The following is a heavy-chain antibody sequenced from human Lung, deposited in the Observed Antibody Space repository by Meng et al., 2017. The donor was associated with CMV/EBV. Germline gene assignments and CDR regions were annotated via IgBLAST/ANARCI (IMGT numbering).Heavy chain of an antibody. CDR3: ARIASSGSYYPFDY. CDR2: INPNSGGT. CDR1: EYTFTGYY. D-gene: IGHD1-26*01. J-gene: IGHJ4*02. Sequence: KASEYTFTGYYMHWVRQAPGQGLEWMGWINPNSGGTNYAQKFQGRVTMTRDTSISTAYMELSRLRSDDTAVYYCARIASSGSYYPFDYWGQGTLVTVSS. V-gene: IGHV1-2*02.